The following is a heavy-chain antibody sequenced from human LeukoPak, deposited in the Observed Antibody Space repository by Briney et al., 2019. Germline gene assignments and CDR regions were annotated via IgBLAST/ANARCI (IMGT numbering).Heavy chain of an antibody. V-gene: IGHV1-3*01. CDR3: ARARYCSGGSCYSLSYSDY. Sequence: ASVKVSCKASGYTFTSYAMHWVRQAPGQRLEWMGWINAGNGNTKYSQKFQGRVTITRDTSASTAYMELSSLRSEDTAVYYCARARYCSGGSCYSLSYSDYWGQGTLVTVSS. J-gene: IGHJ4*02. D-gene: IGHD2-15*01. CDR1: GYTFTSYA. CDR2: INAGNGNT.